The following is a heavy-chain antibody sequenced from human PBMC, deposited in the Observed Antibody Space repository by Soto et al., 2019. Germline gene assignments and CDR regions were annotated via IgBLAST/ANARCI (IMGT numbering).Heavy chain of an antibody. CDR3: ARDPNHSSSWWLDP. CDR2: ISYGSSYT. V-gene: IGHV3-11*06. CDR1: GFTFSDYF. D-gene: IGHD6-6*01. Sequence: QVQLVESGGGLVQPAGSLRLSCAGSGFTFSDYFMTWIRQAPGKGLEWVSYISYGSSYTNYADSVKGRFTISRDNAKNSLLLPMNNLRTQDTAVYFCARDPNHSSSWWLDPWGRAALVTASS. J-gene: IGHJ5*02.